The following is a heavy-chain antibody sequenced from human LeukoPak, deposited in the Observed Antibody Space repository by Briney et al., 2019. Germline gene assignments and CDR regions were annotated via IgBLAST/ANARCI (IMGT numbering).Heavy chain of an antibody. CDR3: ARVGATYSGDP. CDR1: GYTFTDYY. D-gene: IGHD1-26*01. J-gene: IGHJ5*02. Sequence: GASVKVSCKASGYTFTDYYIPWVRQAPGQGLEWMGWINPNSGGTNYAQKFQGRITMTRDTSISTAYMELSRLRSDDTAVYYCARVGATYSGDPWGQGTLVTVSS. CDR2: INPNSGGT. V-gene: IGHV1-2*02.